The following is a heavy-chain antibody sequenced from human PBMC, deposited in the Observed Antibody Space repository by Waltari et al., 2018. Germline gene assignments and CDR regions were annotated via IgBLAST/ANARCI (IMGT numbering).Heavy chain of an antibody. Sequence: QVQLQESGPGLVKPSQTLSLTCTVSGGSISSGSYYWSWIRQPAGKGLEWIGYIYTSGSTNYNPSRKSRVTISVDTSKNQFSLKLSSVTAADTAVYYCARGEVGALTFDYWGQGTLVTVSS. CDR2: IYTSGST. J-gene: IGHJ4*02. CDR3: ARGEVGALTFDY. V-gene: IGHV4-61*09. CDR1: GGSISSGSYY. D-gene: IGHD1-26*01.